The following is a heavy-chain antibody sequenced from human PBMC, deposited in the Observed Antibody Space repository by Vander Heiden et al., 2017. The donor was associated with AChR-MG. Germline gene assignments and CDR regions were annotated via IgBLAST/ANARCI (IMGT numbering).Heavy chain of an antibody. CDR2: ISYDGSNK. V-gene: IGHV3-30-3*01. CDR1: GFTFRSYA. Sequence: QVQLVESGGGVVQPGRSLRLSCAASGFTFRSYAMHWVRQAPGKGLEWVAVISYDGSNKYYADSVKGRFTISRDNSKNTLYLQMNSLRAEDTAVYYCARGLTTVTTYNWFDPWGQGTLVTVS. D-gene: IGHD4-17*01. J-gene: IGHJ5*02. CDR3: ARGLTTVTTYNWFDP.